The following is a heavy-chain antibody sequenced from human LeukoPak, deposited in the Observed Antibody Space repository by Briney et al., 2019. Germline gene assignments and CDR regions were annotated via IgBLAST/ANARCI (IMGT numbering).Heavy chain of an antibody. Sequence: ASVKVSCKASGYTFIGNYLHMVRQTPGQGLEWMGWINPNNGATNSAQKFQDRVALTRDLSINTAFMKLSNLTSDDTAMYFCAWGAWLLPIDYWGRGTLVTVSS. J-gene: IGHJ4*03. CDR3: AWGAWLLPIDY. D-gene: IGHD1-26*01. CDR1: GYTFIGNY. V-gene: IGHV1-2*02. CDR2: INPNNGAT.